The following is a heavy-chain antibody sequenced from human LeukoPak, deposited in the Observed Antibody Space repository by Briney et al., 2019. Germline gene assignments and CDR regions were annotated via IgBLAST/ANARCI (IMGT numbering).Heavy chain of an antibody. Sequence: SGGSLRLSCAASGFTFSSYWMSWVRQAPGKGLEWVANIKQDGSEKYYVDSVKGRFTISRDNAKNSLYLQMNSLRAEDTAVYYCARADYDSSGYYYSPFDYWGQGTLVTVSS. J-gene: IGHJ4*02. V-gene: IGHV3-7*01. CDR1: GFTFSSYW. D-gene: IGHD3-22*01. CDR2: IKQDGSEK. CDR3: ARADYDSSGYYYSPFDY.